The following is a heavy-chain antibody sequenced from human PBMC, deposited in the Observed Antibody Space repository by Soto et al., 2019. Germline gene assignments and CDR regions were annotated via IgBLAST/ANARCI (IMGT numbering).Heavy chain of an antibody. V-gene: IGHV4-30-4*01. J-gene: IGHJ5*02. D-gene: IGHD3-9*01. CDR1: GGSINNNVCF. CDR3: ARVDYDISLRGFDP. Sequence: SETLSLTCTVSGGSINNNVCFWSWIRQPPGSGLEWIGHIYNSGSTYSNPSLKSRLTISVDTSKNQFSLKLSSVTAADTAVYYCARVDYDISLRGFDPWGQGTLVTVSS. CDR2: IYNSGST.